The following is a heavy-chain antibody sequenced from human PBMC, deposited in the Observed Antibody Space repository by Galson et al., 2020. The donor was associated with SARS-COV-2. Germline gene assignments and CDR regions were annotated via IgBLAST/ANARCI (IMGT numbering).Heavy chain of an antibody. CDR1: GYTLTELS. D-gene: IGHD1-26*01. V-gene: IGHV1-24*01. J-gene: IGHJ4*02. CDR3: ATDFAIVGATPPFN. Sequence: GASVKVSCKVSGYTLTELSMHWVRQAPGKGLEWMGGFDPEDGDTIYAQKFQGRVTMTEDTSTDTAYMELSSLRSEDTAVYYCATDFAIVGATPPFNWGQGTLVTVSS. CDR2: FDPEDGDT.